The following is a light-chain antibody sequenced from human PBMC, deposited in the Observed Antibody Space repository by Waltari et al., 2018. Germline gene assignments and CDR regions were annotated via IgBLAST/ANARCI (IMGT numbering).Light chain of an antibody. CDR3: SSYTGSNSVI. J-gene: IGLJ2*01. CDR2: EVS. V-gene: IGLV2-14*01. Sequence: QSALTQPASVSGSPGQSITISCTGTSSDIGGYTYASWYQQHPGKAPKLMIYEVSNRPLVVSNRFSGSKSGNTASLTISGLQAEDEADYHCSSYTGSNSVIFGGGTKLTVL. CDR1: SSDIGGYTY.